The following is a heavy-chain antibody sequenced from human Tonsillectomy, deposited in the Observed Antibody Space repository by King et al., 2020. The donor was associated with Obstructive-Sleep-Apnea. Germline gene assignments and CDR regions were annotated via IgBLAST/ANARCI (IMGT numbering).Heavy chain of an antibody. J-gene: IGHJ4*02. CDR1: GFTFSSYA. D-gene: IGHD3-10*01. CDR2: ISFDGRKA. CDR3: ARGLWFGELSPLGN. V-gene: IGHV3-30*04. Sequence: QLVESGGRVVQPGRSLRLYFAASGFTFSSYAMHWVLQAPGKGLEWVSFISFDGRKAYYYESVKGRFTISRDNSKKTLFLQMNSLRSEDTAVYYCARGLWFGELSPLGNWGQGTLVTVSS.